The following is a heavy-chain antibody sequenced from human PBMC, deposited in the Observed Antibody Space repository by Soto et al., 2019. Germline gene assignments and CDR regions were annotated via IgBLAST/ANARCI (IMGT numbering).Heavy chain of an antibody. CDR1: GGSISSDDSY. CDR3: AREGTVNPYNWFAP. CDR2: GHYSGTT. Sequence: HVQLQESGPGRAKPSQTLSLTCTVSGGSISSDDSYWSWIRQTPGKGLELHGCGHYSGTTYYNHSLNPRVIISVDTSKNQFSLKLSSVTAADTAVCYCAREGTVNPYNWFAPWGQGTLVTVSS. J-gene: IGHJ5*02. V-gene: IGHV4-30-4*01. D-gene: IGHD4-17*01.